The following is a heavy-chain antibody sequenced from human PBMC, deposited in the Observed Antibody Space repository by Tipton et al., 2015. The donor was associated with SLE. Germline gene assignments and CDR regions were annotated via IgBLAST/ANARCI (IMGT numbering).Heavy chain of an antibody. D-gene: IGHD3-10*01. CDR2: IYYSGST. CDR1: GGSISSGDYY. J-gene: IGHJ6*02. V-gene: IGHV4-30-4*01. Sequence: TLSLTCTVSGGSISSGDYYWSWIRQPPGKGLEWIGYIYYSGSTYYNPSLKSRVTISVDTSKNQFSLKLSSVTAADTAVYYCATGLGELFYYYGMDVWGQGTTVTVSS. CDR3: ATGLGELFYYYGMDV.